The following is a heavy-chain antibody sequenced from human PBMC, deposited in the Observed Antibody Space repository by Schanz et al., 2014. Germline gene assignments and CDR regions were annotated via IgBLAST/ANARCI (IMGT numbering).Heavy chain of an antibody. CDR3: ARGYGDSPTDF. Sequence: QVQLVQSGAEVKKPGSSMKVSCKASGGTFNSYTINWVRQAPGQGLEWMGRIIPILGIANYAQKFQGRVTITADKSTFTAYMELSSLRSEDTAVYYCARGYGDSPTDFWGQGTLVTVSS. J-gene: IGHJ4*02. V-gene: IGHV1-69*02. D-gene: IGHD4-17*01. CDR2: IIPILGIA. CDR1: GGTFNSYT.